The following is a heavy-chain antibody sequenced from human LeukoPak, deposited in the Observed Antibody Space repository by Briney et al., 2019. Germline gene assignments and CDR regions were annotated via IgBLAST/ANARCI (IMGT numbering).Heavy chain of an antibody. J-gene: IGHJ4*02. CDR3: ARGGDSKHLDN. CDR2: IYYSGST. Sequence: SETLSLTCTVSGGSISSYYWSWIRQPPGKGLEWIGYIYYSGSTNYNPSLKSRVTISVDTSKNQFSLNLSSVTAADTAVYYCARGGDSKHLDNWGQGTLVTVSS. CDR1: GGSISSYY. D-gene: IGHD3-3*02. V-gene: IGHV4-59*01.